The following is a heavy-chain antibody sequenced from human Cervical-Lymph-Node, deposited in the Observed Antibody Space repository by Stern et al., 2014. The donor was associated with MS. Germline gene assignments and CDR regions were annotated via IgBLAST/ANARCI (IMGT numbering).Heavy chain of an antibody. Sequence: DQLVESGPGLVKPSETLSLICTVSGGSISSYYWSWIRQPPGKGLEWIGYGYYSGSTNCNPSLKSRVTISVDTSKNQFSLKLTSVTAADTAMYYCARLRVITASFDPWGQGTLVTVSS. CDR2: GYYSGST. CDR3: ARLRVITASFDP. D-gene: IGHD4-11*01. V-gene: IGHV4-59*01. J-gene: IGHJ5*02. CDR1: GGSISSYY.